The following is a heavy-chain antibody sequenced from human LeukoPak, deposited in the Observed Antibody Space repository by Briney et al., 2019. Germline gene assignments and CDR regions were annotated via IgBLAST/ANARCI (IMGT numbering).Heavy chain of an antibody. CDR2: INSDASTI. D-gene: IGHD2-8*01. V-gene: IGHV3-74*01. J-gene: IGHJ4*02. CDR3: AREDCTIGAVCSSLLDH. Sequence: PGGSLRLSCAASGLTFSSDWMHWVRQVPGKGLVWVSRINSDASTINYADSVKGRFTISRDNAKNTLYLQMNNPGAEDTAVYYCAREDCTIGAVCSSLLDHWGRGTLVTVSS. CDR1: GLTFSSDW.